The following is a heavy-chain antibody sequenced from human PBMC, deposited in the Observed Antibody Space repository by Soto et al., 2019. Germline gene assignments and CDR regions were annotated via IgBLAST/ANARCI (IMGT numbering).Heavy chain of an antibody. V-gene: IGHV1-2*02. J-gene: IGHJ3*02. CDR2: INPNSGGT. D-gene: IGHD6-13*01. CDR1: GYTFTGYY. Sequence: ASVKVSCKASGYTFTGYYMHWVRQAPGQGLEWMGWINPNSGGTNDAQKFQGRVTMTRETSISTAYMELSRLRSDDTAVYYCARERGYRRNAFDIWGKGNMVPVSS. CDR3: ARERGYRRNAFDI.